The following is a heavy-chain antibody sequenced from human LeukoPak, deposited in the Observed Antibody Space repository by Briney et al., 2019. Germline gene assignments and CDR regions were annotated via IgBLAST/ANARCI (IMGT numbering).Heavy chain of an antibody. D-gene: IGHD2-15*01. Sequence: GESLKISCAASGFTFSSYSMNWVRQAPGKGLEWVSAISGSGGSTYYADSVKGRFTISRDNSKNTLYLQMNSLRAEDTAVYYCAKANLGYCSGGSCYSGPSGMDVWGQGTTVTVSS. CDR3: AKANLGYCSGGSCYSGPSGMDV. V-gene: IGHV3-23*01. J-gene: IGHJ6*02. CDR1: GFTFSSYS. CDR2: ISGSGGST.